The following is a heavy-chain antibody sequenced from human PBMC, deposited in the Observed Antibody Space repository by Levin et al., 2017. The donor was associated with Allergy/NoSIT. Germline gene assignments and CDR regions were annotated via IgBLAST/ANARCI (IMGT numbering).Heavy chain of an antibody. V-gene: IGHV4-39*01. D-gene: IGHD6-19*01. Sequence: SETLSLTCTVSGGSINNNNFYWGWIRQPPGKGLEWIGTIYYSGSTYYKPSLKSRVTISVDTSKNQFSLKLSSVTATDTAVYYCARHSEKRRSGGDYWGQGTLVTVSS. CDR2: IYYSGST. J-gene: IGHJ4*02. CDR3: ARHSEKRRSGGDY. CDR1: GGSINNNNFY.